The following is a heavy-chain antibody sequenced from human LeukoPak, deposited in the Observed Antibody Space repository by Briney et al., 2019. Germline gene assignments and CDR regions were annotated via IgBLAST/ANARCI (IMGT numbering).Heavy chain of an antibody. CDR2: IIPIFGTA. J-gene: IGHJ4*02. CDR3: ARGGIAVAGRTKLVDY. CDR1: GGTFSSYA. V-gene: IGHV1-69*06. Sequence: SVKVSCKASGGTFSSYAISWVRQAPGQGLEWMGGIIPIFGTANYAQKFQGRVTITADKSTSTAYMELSSLRSDDTAVYYCARGGIAVAGRTKLVDYWGQGTLVTVSS. D-gene: IGHD6-19*01.